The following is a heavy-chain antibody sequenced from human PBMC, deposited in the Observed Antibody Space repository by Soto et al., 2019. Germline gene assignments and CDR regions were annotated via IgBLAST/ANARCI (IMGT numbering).Heavy chain of an antibody. V-gene: IGHV4-30-4*01. J-gene: IGHJ5*02. CDR2: ISYSGTT. CDR1: GDSISSNNNY. CDR3: ARGRGYSYGLDP. D-gene: IGHD5-18*01. Sequence: SETLSLTCAVSGDSISSNNNYWSWIRQPPEEGLEWIGFISYSGTTSYSPSLKSRVAISLDTSKNQFSLSLSSVTAADTAVYYCARGRGYSYGLDPWGQGTLVTVSS.